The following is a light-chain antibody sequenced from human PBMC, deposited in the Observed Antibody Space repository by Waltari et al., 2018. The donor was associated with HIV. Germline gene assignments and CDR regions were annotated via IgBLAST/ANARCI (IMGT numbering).Light chain of an antibody. J-gene: IGLJ2*01. CDR2: SDN. CDR3: QVRVSNTVV. V-gene: IGLV3-9*01. Sequence: SYELTPPTPVSADQGQTDMLTCGGNKMGRQKGCWYQQKPGQAPVLNIYSDNTRPSGIPVRFSGSNSGNTATLTIRRAQAEDEADYYCQVRVSNTVVFGGGTNLTVL. CDR1: KMGRQK.